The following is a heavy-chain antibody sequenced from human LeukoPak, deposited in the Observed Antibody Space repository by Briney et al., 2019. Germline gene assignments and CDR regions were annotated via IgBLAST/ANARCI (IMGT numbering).Heavy chain of an antibody. CDR2: ISGSGGST. Sequence: GGSLRLSCAASGFTFSSYAMSWVRQAPGKGLEWVSAISGSGGSTYYADSVKGRSTISRDNSKSTLHLQMDSLRAEDTAVYYCAKETHGFVVVAAIDYWGQGTLVTVSS. V-gene: IGHV3-23*01. J-gene: IGHJ4*02. CDR3: AKETHGFVVVAAIDY. D-gene: IGHD2-15*01. CDR1: GFTFSSYA.